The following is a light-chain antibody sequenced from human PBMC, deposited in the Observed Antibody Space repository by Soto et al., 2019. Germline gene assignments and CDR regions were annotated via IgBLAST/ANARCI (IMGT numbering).Light chain of an antibody. CDR1: QSIRSW. J-gene: IGKJ1*01. V-gene: IGKV1-5*03. CDR3: QPYNSFWT. CDR2: KAS. Sequence: DIQMTQSPSTLSASVGDRVTITCRASQSIRSWLAWYQQKPGKAPKLLIYKASSLEGGVPSRFSGSGSGTEFTLTISRLQPDDFSTYYCQPYNSFWTFGQGTKVEIK.